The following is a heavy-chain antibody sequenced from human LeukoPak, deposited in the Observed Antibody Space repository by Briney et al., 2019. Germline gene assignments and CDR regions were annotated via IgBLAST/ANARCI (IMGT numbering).Heavy chain of an antibody. Sequence: PSETLSLTRTVSGGSISSSSYYWGWIRQPPGKGLEWIGSIYYSGSTYYNPSLKSRVTISVDTSKNQFSLKLSSVTAADTAVYYCARAGSRPPIAVAGSGAYYYYMDVWGKGTTVTISS. J-gene: IGHJ6*03. D-gene: IGHD6-19*01. CDR2: IYYSGST. CDR1: GGSISSSSYY. CDR3: ARAGSRPPIAVAGSGAYYYYMDV. V-gene: IGHV4-39*07.